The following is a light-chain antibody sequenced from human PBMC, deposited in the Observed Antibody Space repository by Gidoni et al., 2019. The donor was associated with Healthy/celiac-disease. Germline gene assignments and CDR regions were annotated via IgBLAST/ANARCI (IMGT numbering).Light chain of an antibody. CDR2: DAS. CDR3: QQRSNWPWT. J-gene: IGKJ1*01. CDR1: QSVSSY. Sequence: ELVLTQSPATLSLSPGERSTLSCRASQSVSSYLAWYHQKPGQAPRLLIYDASNRATGIPARFSGSGSGTDFTLTISSLEPEDFAVYYCQQRSNWPWTFXXXTKVEIK. V-gene: IGKV3-11*01.